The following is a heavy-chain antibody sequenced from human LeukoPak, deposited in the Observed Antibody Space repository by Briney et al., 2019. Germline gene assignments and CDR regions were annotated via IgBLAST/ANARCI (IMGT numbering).Heavy chain of an antibody. CDR2: INGGGDAT. Sequence: GGSLRLSCAASGFSFNNNAMSWVRQAPGKGLEWVSAINGGGDATEYADSVKGRFTISRDNSRRTLYLQMNSLRPEDTAVYYCARCTASCYANAFDVWGQGTLLTVSS. J-gene: IGHJ3*01. V-gene: IGHV3-23*01. CDR1: GFSFNNNA. CDR3: ARCTASCYANAFDV. D-gene: IGHD2-2*01.